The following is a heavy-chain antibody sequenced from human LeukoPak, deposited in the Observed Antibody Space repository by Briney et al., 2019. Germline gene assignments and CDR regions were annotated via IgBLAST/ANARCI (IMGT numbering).Heavy chain of an antibody. D-gene: IGHD2-2*01. J-gene: IGHJ4*02. CDR1: GGSFSGYY. V-gene: IGHV4-34*01. CDR3: ARGGYCSSTSCWAGVWYFDY. Sequence: SETLSLTCAVYGGSFSGYYWSWIRQPPGKGLEWLGEINHSGSTNYNPSLKSRVTISVDTSKNQFSLKLSSVTAADTAVYYCARGGYCSSTSCWAGVWYFDYWGQGTLVTVSS. CDR2: INHSGST.